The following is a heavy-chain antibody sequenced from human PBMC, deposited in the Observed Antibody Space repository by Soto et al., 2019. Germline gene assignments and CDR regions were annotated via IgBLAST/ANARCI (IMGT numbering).Heavy chain of an antibody. CDR3: ARPGEPEDSSAIFFDI. V-gene: IGHV3-53*01. CDR1: GLTVSSSY. CDR2: IYSAGST. D-gene: IGHD6-13*01. J-gene: IGHJ4*02. Sequence: GGSLRLSCAASGLTVSSSYMSWVRQAPGKGLQWVSVIYSAGSTYYANSVKGRFTISRNISTNMVYLQMSSLTDEDPVVYYCARPGEPEDSSAIFFDIWGQGDLVTVSS.